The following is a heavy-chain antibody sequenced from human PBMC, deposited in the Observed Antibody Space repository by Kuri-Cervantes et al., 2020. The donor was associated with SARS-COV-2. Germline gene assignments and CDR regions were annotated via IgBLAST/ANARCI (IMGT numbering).Heavy chain of an antibody. V-gene: IGHV3-23*01. CDR1: GFTFSIYW. CDR2: IIGSGGST. CDR3: AKAEINMIVGLGAFDI. Sequence: GGSLRLSCAASGFTFSIYWMHWVRQAPGKGLEWVSAIIGSGGSTYYADSVKDRSTISRDNSKNTLYLQMNSLSAEDTAVYSCAKAEINMIVGLGAFDIWGQGTMVTVSS. D-gene: IGHD3-22*01. J-gene: IGHJ3*02.